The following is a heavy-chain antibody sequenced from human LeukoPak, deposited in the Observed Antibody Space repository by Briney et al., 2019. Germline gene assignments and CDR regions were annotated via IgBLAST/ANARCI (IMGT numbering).Heavy chain of an antibody. CDR3: ARGPRLRRYGMDV. D-gene: IGHD4-17*01. Sequence: HPGGSLRLSCAASGVTFSSYAMHWVRQAPGKGLEWVAVISYDGSNKYYADSVKGRFTISRDNSKNTLYLQMNSLRAEDTAVYYCARGPRLRRYGMDVWGQGTTVTVSS. J-gene: IGHJ6*02. CDR2: ISYDGSNK. CDR1: GVTFSSYA. V-gene: IGHV3-30-3*01.